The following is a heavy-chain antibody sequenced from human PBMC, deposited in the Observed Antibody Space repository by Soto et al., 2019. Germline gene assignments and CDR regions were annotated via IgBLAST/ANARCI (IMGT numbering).Heavy chain of an antibody. Sequence: LSLTFAVYVGSFSGYYWSWIRQPPGKGLEWIGEINHTGSTNYNPSLKSRVTISLDTSKNQFSLKLISVTAADTALYYCARIVPGYYGMDVWGQGTTVTVSS. V-gene: IGHV4-34*01. CDR2: INHTGST. CDR3: ARIVPGYYGMDV. D-gene: IGHD1-26*01. J-gene: IGHJ6*02. CDR1: VGSFSGYY.